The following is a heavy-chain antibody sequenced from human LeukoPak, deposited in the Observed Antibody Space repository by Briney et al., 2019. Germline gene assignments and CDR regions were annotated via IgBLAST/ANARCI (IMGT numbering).Heavy chain of an antibody. CDR3: ARVTPSSSGWYD. V-gene: IGHV1-69*13. D-gene: IGHD6-19*01. Sequence: SVKVSCKASGGTFSSYAISWVRQAPGQGLEWMGGIIPIFGTANYAQKFQGRVTITADESTSTAYMELSSLRSEDTAVYYCARVTPSSSGWYDWGQGTLVTVSS. J-gene: IGHJ4*02. CDR1: GGTFSSYA. CDR2: IIPIFGTA.